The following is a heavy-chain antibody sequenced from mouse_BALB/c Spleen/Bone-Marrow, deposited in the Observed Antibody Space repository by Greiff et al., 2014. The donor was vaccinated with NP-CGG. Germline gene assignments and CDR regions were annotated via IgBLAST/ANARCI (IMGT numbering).Heavy chain of an antibody. CDR2: IYPDSDST. D-gene: IGHD4-1*01. CDR1: GYTFTSYW. J-gene: IGHJ2*01. CDR3: AREKDWVFDY. Sequence: VQLQQSGAELVKPGTSVKMSCKASGYTFTSYWMHWVKQWPGQGLEWIGDIYPDSDSTNYNEKFKSKATLTVDTSSSTAYMQLSSLTSEDSAVYYCAREKDWVFDYWGQGTTLTVSS. V-gene: IGHV1-55*01.